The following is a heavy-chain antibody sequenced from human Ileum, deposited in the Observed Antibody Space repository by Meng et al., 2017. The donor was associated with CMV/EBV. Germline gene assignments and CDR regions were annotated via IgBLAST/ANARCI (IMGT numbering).Heavy chain of an antibody. V-gene: IGHV1-2*02. CDR3: ARDGVSSVTDLDY. CDR1: GFTLSDYY. J-gene: IGHJ4*02. CDR2: INPKTGGT. D-gene: IGHD2-8*01. Sequence: KACGFTLSDYYMYWVRQAPGQGLECMGWINPKTGGTGSVQKFKGRVSMTRDTSVSTIYMELGGLRPDDTAVYYCARDGVSSVTDLDYWGQGTLVTVSS.